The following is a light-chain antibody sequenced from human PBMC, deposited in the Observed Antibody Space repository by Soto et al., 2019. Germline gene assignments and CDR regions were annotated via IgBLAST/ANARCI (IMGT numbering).Light chain of an antibody. V-gene: IGLV1-40*01. CDR3: QSHDTKLDSVV. CDR2: GNT. CDR1: SSNIGANYD. J-gene: IGLJ2*01. Sequence: QSVLTQPTSVSGAPGQTVTISCTGSSSNIGANYDVNWYQQLPGTAPKVLIYGNTNRPSGVPDRFSASKSGTSASLAITGLQAEDEAYYYCQSHDTKLDSVVFGGGTKVTVL.